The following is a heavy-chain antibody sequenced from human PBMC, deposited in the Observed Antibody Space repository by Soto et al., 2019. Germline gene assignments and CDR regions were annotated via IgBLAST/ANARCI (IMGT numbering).Heavy chain of an antibody. CDR1: GYTFTTYG. CDR2: ISAYTGKT. V-gene: IGHV1-18*04. D-gene: IGHD3-10*01. J-gene: IGHJ6*02. CDR3: TRDTGGKGSRSYYFTDYYGMDV. Sequence: GASVKVSCKAAGYTFTTYGISWVRQTPGQGLEWLGWISAYTGKTNYVQNLQGRVTMTTDTSTSTAYMELRSLRSDDTAVYYCTRDTGGKGSRSYYFTDYYGMDVWGQGTTVHVYS.